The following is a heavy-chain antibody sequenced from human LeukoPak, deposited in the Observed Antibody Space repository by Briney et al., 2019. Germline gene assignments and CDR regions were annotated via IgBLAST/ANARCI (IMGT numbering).Heavy chain of an antibody. CDR1: GGSFSGYY. CDR3: ARHRFYEYFDY. Sequence: SETLSLTCAVYGGSFSGYYWSWIRQPPGKGLEWIGEINHSGSTNYNPSLKSRVTISVDTSKNQFSLKLSSVTAADTAVYYCARHRFYEYFDYWGQGTLVTVSS. CDR2: INHSGST. V-gene: IGHV4-34*01. D-gene: IGHD3-16*01. J-gene: IGHJ4*02.